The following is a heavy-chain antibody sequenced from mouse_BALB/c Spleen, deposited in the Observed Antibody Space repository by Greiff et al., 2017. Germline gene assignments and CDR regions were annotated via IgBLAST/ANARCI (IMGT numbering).Heavy chain of an antibody. D-gene: IGHD1-1*01. Sequence: EVKLVESGGGLVKPGGSLKLSCAASGFTFSDYYMYWVRQTPEKRLEWVATISDGGSYTYYPDSVKGRFTISRDNAKNNLYLQMSSLKSEDTAMYYCARDRYSSSYPYWYFDVWGAGTTVTVSS. J-gene: IGHJ1*01. CDR3: ARDRYSSSYPYWYFDV. CDR2: ISDGGSYT. CDR1: GFTFSDYY. V-gene: IGHV5-4*02.